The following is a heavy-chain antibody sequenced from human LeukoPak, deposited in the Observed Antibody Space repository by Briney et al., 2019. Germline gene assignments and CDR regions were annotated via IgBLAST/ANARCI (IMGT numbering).Heavy chain of an antibody. V-gene: IGHV4-30-4*01. J-gene: IGHJ4*02. CDR2: IYYSGST. Sequence: SETLSLTCTVSGGSISSGDYYWSWIRQPPGKGLEWIGYIYYSGSTYYNPSLKSRVTISVDTSKNQFSLRLSSVTAADTAEYYCAGVAATQASFDYWGQGTLVTVSS. D-gene: IGHD2-15*01. CDR3: AGVAATQASFDY. CDR1: GGSISSGDYY.